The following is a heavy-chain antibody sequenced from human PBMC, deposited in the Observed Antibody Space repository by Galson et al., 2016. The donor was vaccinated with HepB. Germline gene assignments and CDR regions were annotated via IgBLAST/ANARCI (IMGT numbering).Heavy chain of an antibody. CDR3: AKDSGFLYCSSISFPLDY. D-gene: IGHD2-2*01. Sequence: SLRLSCAASGFTFSSYGMHWVRQAPGKGLEWVAIISYDGSKKYYVDSVKGRFTISRDNSKNTLYLQMNSLRAEDTAVYYCAKDSGFLYCSSISFPLDYWGQGTLVTVSS. CDR2: ISYDGSKK. J-gene: IGHJ4*02. CDR1: GFTFSSYG. V-gene: IGHV3-30*18.